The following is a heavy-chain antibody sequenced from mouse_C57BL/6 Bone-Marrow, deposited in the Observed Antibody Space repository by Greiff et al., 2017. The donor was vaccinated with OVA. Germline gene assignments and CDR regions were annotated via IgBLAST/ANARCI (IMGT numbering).Heavy chain of an antibody. V-gene: IGHV1-54*01. CDR3: ARPPGY. J-gene: IGHJ2*01. CDR1: GYAFTNYL. Sequence: QVQLQQSGAELVRPGTSVKVFCKASGYAFTNYLIEWVKQRPGQGLEWIGVINPGSGGTNYNEKFKGKATLTADKSSSTAYMQLSSLTSEDSAVYFCARPPGYWGQGTTLTVSS. CDR2: INPGSGGT.